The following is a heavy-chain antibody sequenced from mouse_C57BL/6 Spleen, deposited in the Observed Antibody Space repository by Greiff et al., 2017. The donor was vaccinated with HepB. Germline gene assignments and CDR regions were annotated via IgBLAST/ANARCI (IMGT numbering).Heavy chain of an antibody. CDR3: TSQLRCYVDV. CDR1: GFNIKDDY. Sequence: EVQLQQSGAELVRPGASVKLSCTASGFNIKDDYMHWVKQRPEQGLEWIGWIDPENGDTEYASKFQGKATITADTSANTAYLQLSSLTSEDTAVYYFTSQLRCYVDVWGTGTTVTVSS. J-gene: IGHJ1*03. D-gene: IGHD2-12*01. CDR2: IDPENGDT. V-gene: IGHV14-4*01.